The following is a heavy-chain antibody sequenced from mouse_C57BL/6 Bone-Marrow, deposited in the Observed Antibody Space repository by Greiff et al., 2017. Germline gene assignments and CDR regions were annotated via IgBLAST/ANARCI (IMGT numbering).Heavy chain of an antibody. CDR3: ASRLRFAY. Sequence: QVQLKESGPELVKPGASVKISCKASGYAFSSSWMNWVKQRPGKGLEWIGRIYPGDGDTNYNGKFKGKATLTADKSSSTAYMQLSSRTSEDSAVCFCASRLRFAYWGQGTLVTVSA. V-gene: IGHV1-82*01. D-gene: IGHD2-1*01. CDR2: IYPGDGDT. CDR1: GYAFSSSW. J-gene: IGHJ3*01.